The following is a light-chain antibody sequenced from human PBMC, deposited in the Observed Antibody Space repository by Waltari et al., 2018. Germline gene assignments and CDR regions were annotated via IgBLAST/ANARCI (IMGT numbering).Light chain of an antibody. CDR3: QQYVVIPWT. CDR2: WAS. V-gene: IGKV4-1*01. Sequence: DIVMTQSPDSLAVSLGAMAIINCKSSQSVLYSSNNKNYLAWYQQKPGQPPKLLIYWASTRELGVPDRFSGSGSGTDFTLTINSLQAEDVAVYYCQQYVVIPWTFGQGTKVEVK. CDR1: QSVLYSSNNKNY. J-gene: IGKJ1*01.